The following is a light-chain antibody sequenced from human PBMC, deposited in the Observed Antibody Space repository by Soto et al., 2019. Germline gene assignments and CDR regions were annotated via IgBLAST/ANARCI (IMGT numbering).Light chain of an antibody. J-gene: IGLJ2*01. CDR1: SSDVGGYNY. CDR2: EVS. Sequence: QSALTQPASVSGSPGQSITISCIGSSSDVGGYNYVSWYQHHPGRVPKPMIFEVSDRPSGVSSRFSGSKSGNTAYLTISGLQAKDEADYYCSSFSSTSTIVFGGGTKLTVL. V-gene: IGLV2-14*01. CDR3: SSFSSTSTIV.